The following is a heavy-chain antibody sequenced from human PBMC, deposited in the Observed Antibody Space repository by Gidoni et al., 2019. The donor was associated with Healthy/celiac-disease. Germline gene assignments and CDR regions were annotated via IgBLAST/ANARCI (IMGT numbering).Heavy chain of an antibody. J-gene: IGHJ4*02. CDR3: ARATFWSGYYTVDY. V-gene: IGHV3-53*01. D-gene: IGHD3-3*01. CDR2: IYSGGST. Sequence: EVQLVESGGGLIQPGGSLRLSCAASGFTVSSNYMSGVRKAPGKGREWVSVIYSGGSTYYADSVKGRFTISRDNSKNTLYLQMNSLRAEDTAVYYCARATFWSGYYTVDYWGQGTLVTVSS. CDR1: GFTVSSNY.